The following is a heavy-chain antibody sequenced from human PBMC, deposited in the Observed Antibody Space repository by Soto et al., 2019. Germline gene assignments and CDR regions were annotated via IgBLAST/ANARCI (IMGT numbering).Heavy chain of an antibody. CDR3: ARALYCSSTSCPRNYYYYYGMDV. Sequence: SETLSLTCTVSGYSISSGYYWGWIRQPPGKGLEWIGSIYHSGSTYYNPSLKSRVTISVDTSKNQFSLKLSSVTAADTAVYYCARALYCSSTSCPRNYYYYYGMDVWGQGTTVTVSS. J-gene: IGHJ6*02. CDR1: GYSISSGYY. CDR2: IYHSGST. V-gene: IGHV4-38-2*02. D-gene: IGHD2-2*01.